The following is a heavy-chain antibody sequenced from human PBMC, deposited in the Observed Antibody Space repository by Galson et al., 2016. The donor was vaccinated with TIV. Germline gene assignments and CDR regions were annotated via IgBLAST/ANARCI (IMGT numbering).Heavy chain of an antibody. V-gene: IGHV1-8*02. CDR1: GYTFTSYD. J-gene: IGHJ4*02. CDR2: MNPNSGNT. CDR3: ALSGASGEY. D-gene: IGHD3-10*01. Sequence: SVKVSCKASGYTFTSYDINWVRQATGQGLEWMGWMNPNSGNTSYAQKFRGRVTMTRNTSVRTAYMELSSLRSEDTAVYYCALSGASGEYWGQGTLVTASS.